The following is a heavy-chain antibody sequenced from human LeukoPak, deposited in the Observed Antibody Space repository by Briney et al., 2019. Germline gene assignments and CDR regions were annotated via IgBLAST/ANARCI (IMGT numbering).Heavy chain of an antibody. Sequence: GSLRLSCAASGFTFSSYSMNWVRQAPGKGLEWVSSISSGSSYIYYADSVKGRFTISRDNAKNSLYLQMNSLRAEDTAVYYCARDVGGLPPDYWGQGTLVTVSS. CDR3: ARDVGGLPPDY. D-gene: IGHD2-15*01. CDR1: GFTFSSYS. V-gene: IGHV3-21*01. J-gene: IGHJ4*02. CDR2: ISSGSSYI.